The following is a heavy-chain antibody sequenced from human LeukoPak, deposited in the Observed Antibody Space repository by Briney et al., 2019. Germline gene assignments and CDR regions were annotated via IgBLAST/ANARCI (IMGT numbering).Heavy chain of an antibody. V-gene: IGHV3-21*01. CDR1: GFTFSSYS. Sequence: GGSLRLSCAASGFTFSSYSMNWVRQAPGKGLEWVSSISSSSSYIHYADSVKGRFTISRDNAKNSLYLQMNSLRAEDTAVYYCARVVAAYFDYWGQGTLVTVSS. D-gene: IGHD2-15*01. CDR2: ISSSSSYI. CDR3: ARVVAAYFDY. J-gene: IGHJ4*02.